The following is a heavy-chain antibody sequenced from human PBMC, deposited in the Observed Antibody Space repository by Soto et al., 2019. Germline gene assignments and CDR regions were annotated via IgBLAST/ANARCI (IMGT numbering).Heavy chain of an antibody. Sequence: QVQLVQSGAEVKKPGSSVKVSCKASGGTFSSYAISWVRQAPGQGLEWMGGIIPIFGTANYAQKFQGRVTITADESTSTAYMELSSLRSEDTAVYYCARDLGDDFWSGYSCKYYYYGMDVWGQGTTVTVSS. J-gene: IGHJ6*02. D-gene: IGHD3-3*01. CDR2: IIPIFGTA. CDR3: ARDLGDDFWSGYSCKYYYYGMDV. CDR1: GGTFSSYA. V-gene: IGHV1-69*12.